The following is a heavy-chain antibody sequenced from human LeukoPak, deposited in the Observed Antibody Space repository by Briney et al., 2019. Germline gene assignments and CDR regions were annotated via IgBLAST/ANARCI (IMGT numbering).Heavy chain of an antibody. CDR1: GFTFSTYA. Sequence: GGSLRLSCAASGFTFSTYAVSWVRQAPGKGLEWVSAVSGSGDSTYYADSVKGRFTISRDNSKNTLYLQMNSLRAEDTALYYCAKGTGYSSGWTAYWGQGTLVTVSS. CDR3: AKGTGYSSGWTAY. D-gene: IGHD6-19*01. J-gene: IGHJ4*02. V-gene: IGHV3-23*01. CDR2: VSGSGDST.